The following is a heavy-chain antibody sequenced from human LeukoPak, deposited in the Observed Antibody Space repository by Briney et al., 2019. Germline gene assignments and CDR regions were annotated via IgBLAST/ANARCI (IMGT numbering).Heavy chain of an antibody. Sequence: GGSMRLSCAASGFTFSSYSMNWVRQAPGKGLEWVSSISSSSSYIYYADSVKGRFTISRDNAKNSLYLQMNSLRAEDTAVYYCARDHDNNYYGTDVWGQGTTVTVSS. D-gene: IGHD3-9*01. V-gene: IGHV3-21*01. CDR1: GFTFSSYS. CDR2: ISSSSSYI. J-gene: IGHJ6*02. CDR3: ARDHDNNYYGTDV.